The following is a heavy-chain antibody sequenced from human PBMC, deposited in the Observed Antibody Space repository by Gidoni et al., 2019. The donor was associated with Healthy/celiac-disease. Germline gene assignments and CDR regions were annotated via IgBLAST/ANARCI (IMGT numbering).Heavy chain of an antibody. CDR1: GFTFDDYS. J-gene: IGHJ6*02. CDR2: ISWNSGSI. D-gene: IGHD6-19*01. Sequence: EVQLVESGGGLVQPGRSLRLSCAASGFTFDDYSMHWVRQAPGKGLEWVSGISWNSGSIGDADSVEGRFTISRDNAKNSLYLQMNSLRAEDTALYYCAKDIRLVDSSGWTPPAWYYGMDVWGQGTTVTVSS. CDR3: AKDIRLVDSSGWTPPAWYYGMDV. V-gene: IGHV3-9*01.